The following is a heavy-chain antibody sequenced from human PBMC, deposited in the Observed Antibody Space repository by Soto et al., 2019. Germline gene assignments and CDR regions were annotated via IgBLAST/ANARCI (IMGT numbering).Heavy chain of an antibody. D-gene: IGHD3-3*01. V-gene: IGHV4-4*07. CDR2: IYSSGST. CDR1: GGAISTYY. J-gene: IGHJ5*02. Sequence: QVHLQESGPGLVTPSETLSLTCTVSGGAISTYYWTWIRQPAGKGLEWIGRIYSSGSTKYNPSLQSRVTMSLDTSNNQFSLRLTSVTAADTAVYYCARGQRFSDWFDPWGQGTLVTVSS. CDR3: ARGQRFSDWFDP.